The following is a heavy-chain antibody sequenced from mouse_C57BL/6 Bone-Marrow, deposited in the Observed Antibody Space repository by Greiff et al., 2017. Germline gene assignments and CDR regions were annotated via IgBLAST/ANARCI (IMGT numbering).Heavy chain of an antibody. CDR1: GYTFTSYW. CDR2: IDPSDSYT. CDR3: AREGDYGSSYDFDY. V-gene: IGHV1-69*01. D-gene: IGHD1-1*01. J-gene: IGHJ2*01. Sequence: QVHVKQPGAELVMPGASVKLSCKASGYTFTSYWMHWVKQRPGQGLEWIGEIDPSDSYTNYNQKFKGKSTLTVAKSSSTAYMQLSSLTSEDSAVYYCAREGDYGSSYDFDYWGQGTTLTVSS.